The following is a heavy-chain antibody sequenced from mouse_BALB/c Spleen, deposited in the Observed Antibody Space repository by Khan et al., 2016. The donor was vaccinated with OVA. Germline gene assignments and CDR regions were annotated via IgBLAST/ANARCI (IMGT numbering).Heavy chain of an antibody. J-gene: IGHJ4*01. V-gene: IGHV5-6-4*01. CDR3: TRGEGYYGNPYAIDF. Sequence: EVELVESGGGLVKPGGSLKLSCAASGFTFSSYTMSWVRRTPEKRLEWVATISSGGTYTYYVDSVEGRFTLSRDNAKNTLYLEMTSLKSEDTAIYYCTRGEGYYGNPYAIDFWGQGTSVTVSS. CDR2: ISSGGTYT. CDR1: GFTFSSYT. D-gene: IGHD2-1*01.